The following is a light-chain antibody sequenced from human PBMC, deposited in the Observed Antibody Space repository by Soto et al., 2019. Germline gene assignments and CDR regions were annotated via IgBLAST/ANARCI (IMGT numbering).Light chain of an antibody. CDR1: QSVSSSY. J-gene: IGKJ3*01. V-gene: IGKV3-20*01. Sequence: EIVLTQSPGTLSLSPGERATLSCRASQSVSSSYLAWYQQKPGQAPRLLIYGASSRDTGIPDRFSGSGSGTDFTLTISRLEPEDFAVYYCQQYGSSPLTFGPGTKLDIK. CDR2: GAS. CDR3: QQYGSSPLT.